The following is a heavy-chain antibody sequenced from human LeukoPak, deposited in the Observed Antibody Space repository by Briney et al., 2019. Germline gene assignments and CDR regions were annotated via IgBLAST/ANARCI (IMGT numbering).Heavy chain of an antibody. V-gene: IGHV4-59*01. CDR3: AGDSSGYSATSY. CDR1: GGSISSYY. D-gene: IGHD3-22*01. Sequence: PSETPSLTCTVSGGSISSYYWIWIRQPPGKGLEWIGYIYYSGSTNYNPSLKSRVTISVDTSKNQFSLKLSSVTAADTAVYYCAGDSSGYSATSYWGQGTLVTVSS. CDR2: IYYSGST. J-gene: IGHJ4*02.